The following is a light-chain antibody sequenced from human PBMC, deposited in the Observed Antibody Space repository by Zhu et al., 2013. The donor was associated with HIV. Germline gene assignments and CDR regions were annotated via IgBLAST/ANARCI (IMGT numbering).Light chain of an antibody. CDR3: QQYTGSPFT. Sequence: EIVLTQSPGTLSLSPGERATLSCRASESVNTKYLAWYQQKPGQAPRLLIYGASNMATGVPDRFTGSGSGTDFTLTIRRLEPEDFGVYYCQQYTGSPFTFGQGTKVEI. CDR2: GAS. CDR1: ESVNTKY. V-gene: IGKV3-20*01. J-gene: IGKJ1*01.